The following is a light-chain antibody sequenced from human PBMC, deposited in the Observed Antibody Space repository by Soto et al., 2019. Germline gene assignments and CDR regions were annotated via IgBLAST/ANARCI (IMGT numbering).Light chain of an antibody. CDR1: PSVLSSSNNKNY. V-gene: IGKV4-1*01. CDR3: QQYYSTPYT. J-gene: IGKJ2*01. Sequence: DFVMTQTPDSLAVSLGEQATINCKSSPSVLSSSNNKNYLAWYQQKPGQPPKLLIYWASTRDSGVPDRFSGSGSGTDFTLTISSLQAEDVAVYYCQQYYSTPYTFGQETKLEIK. CDR2: WAS.